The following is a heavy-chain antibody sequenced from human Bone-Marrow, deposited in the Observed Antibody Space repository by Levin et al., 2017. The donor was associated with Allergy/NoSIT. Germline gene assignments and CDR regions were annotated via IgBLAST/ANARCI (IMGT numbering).Heavy chain of an antibody. CDR1: GFTFDDYA. Sequence: GGSLRLSCAASGFTFDDYAMHWVRQPAGKGLEWVSGISWNSDTIDYADSVKGRFTISRDNAKNSLYLQMNSLRTEDTALYYCAKSDCSGGYCFLDYWGQGTLVTVSS. CDR3: AKSDCSGGYCFLDY. J-gene: IGHJ4*02. V-gene: IGHV3-9*01. D-gene: IGHD2-21*01. CDR2: ISWNSDTI.